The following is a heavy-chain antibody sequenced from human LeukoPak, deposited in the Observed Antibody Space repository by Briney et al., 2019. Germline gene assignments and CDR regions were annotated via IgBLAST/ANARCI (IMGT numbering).Heavy chain of an antibody. CDR2: ISSSSSYI. CDR3: ARLGVSSITPDY. D-gene: IGHD3-10*01. J-gene: IGHJ4*02. V-gene: IGHV3-21*01. Sequence: GGSLRLSCAASGFTFSSYSMNWVRQAPGKGLEWVSSISSSSSYIYYADSVEGRFTISRDNAKNSLYLQMNSLRAEDTAVYYCARLGVSSITPDYWGQGTLVTVSS. CDR1: GFTFSSYS.